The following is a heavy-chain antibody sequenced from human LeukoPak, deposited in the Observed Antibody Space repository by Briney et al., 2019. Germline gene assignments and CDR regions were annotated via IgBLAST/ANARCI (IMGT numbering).Heavy chain of an antibody. CDR3: ARGDYYDSSPHY. CDR1: GFTFNNYG. Sequence: GGSLRLSCAASGFTFNNYGMHWVRQAPGKGLEWVASISGGSSYIFHADSVKGRFTISRDNSKNSVFLQMNSLRVDDTALYYCARGDYYDSSPHYWGQGTLVIVSS. CDR2: ISGGSSYI. V-gene: IGHV3-21*01. J-gene: IGHJ1*01. D-gene: IGHD3-22*01.